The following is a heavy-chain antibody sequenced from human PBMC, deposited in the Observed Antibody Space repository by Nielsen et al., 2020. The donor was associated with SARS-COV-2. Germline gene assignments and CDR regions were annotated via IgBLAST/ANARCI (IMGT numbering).Heavy chain of an antibody. CDR1: GGSIKNTY. Sequence: SETLSLTCAVSGGSIKNTYWGWNRQPPGKRLEWIAYSDHSWRINYNPSLKSRATISADTSKDQISLKLTSVTAADTAVYYCARLPAGTVSFDIWGQGTMVTVS. V-gene: IGHV4-59*08. CDR2: SDHSWRI. CDR3: ARLPAGTVSFDI. D-gene: IGHD2-2*01. J-gene: IGHJ3*02.